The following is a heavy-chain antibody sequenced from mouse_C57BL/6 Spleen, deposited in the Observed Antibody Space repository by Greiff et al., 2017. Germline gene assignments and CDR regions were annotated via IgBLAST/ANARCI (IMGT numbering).Heavy chain of an antibody. CDR2: IRLKSDNYAT. Sequence: DVKLQESGGGLVQPGGSMKLSCVASGFTFSNYWMNWVRQSPEKGLEWVAQIRLKSDNYATHYAESVKGRFTISRDDSKSSVYLQMNNLRAEDTGIYYCTVDGYYGAYWGQGTLVTVSA. CDR3: TVDGYYGAY. D-gene: IGHD2-3*01. J-gene: IGHJ3*01. V-gene: IGHV6-3*01. CDR1: GFTFSNYW.